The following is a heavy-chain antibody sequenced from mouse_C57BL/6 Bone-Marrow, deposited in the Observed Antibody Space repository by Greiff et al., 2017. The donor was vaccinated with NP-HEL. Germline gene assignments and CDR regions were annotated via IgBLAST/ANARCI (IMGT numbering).Heavy chain of an antibody. CDR3: VRGLLSSFSY. D-gene: IGHD2-1*01. CDR1: GFSFNTYA. V-gene: IGHV10-1*01. J-gene: IGHJ2*01. CDR2: IRSKSNNYAT. Sequence: EVKLVESGGGLVQPKGSLKLSCAASGFSFNTYAMNWVRQAPGKGLEWVARIRSKSNNYATYYADSVKDRFTISRDDSESMLYLQMNNLKTEDTAMYYCVRGLLSSFSYWGQGTTLTVSS.